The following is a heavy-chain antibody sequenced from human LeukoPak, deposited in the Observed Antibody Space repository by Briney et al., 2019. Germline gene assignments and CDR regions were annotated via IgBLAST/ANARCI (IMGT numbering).Heavy chain of an antibody. D-gene: IGHD4-11*01. V-gene: IGHV4-59*08. Sequence: PSETLSLTCTVSGGSISSYYWSWIRQPPGKGLEWIGYIYYSGSTNYNPSLKSRVTISVDTSKNQFSLKLSSVTAAGTAVYYCARRPRGTTFDYWGQGTLVTVSS. CDR2: IYYSGST. CDR3: ARRPRGTTFDY. CDR1: GGSISSYY. J-gene: IGHJ4*02.